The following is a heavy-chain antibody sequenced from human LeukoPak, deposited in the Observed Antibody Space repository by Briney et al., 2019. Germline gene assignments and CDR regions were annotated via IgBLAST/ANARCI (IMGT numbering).Heavy chain of an antibody. CDR3: AKGLGFSYGVGFDF. D-gene: IGHD5-18*01. V-gene: IGHV3-43*02. CDR1: GFTFDDYA. CDR2: ISGDGGRT. Sequence: GGSLRLSCAVSGFTFDDYAMHWVRQAPGTGLEWVSLISGDGGRTYYADSVKGRFTISRDNSKNSLYLQMNSLRTEDTALYYCAKGLGFSYGVGFDFWGQGTLVTVSS. J-gene: IGHJ4*02.